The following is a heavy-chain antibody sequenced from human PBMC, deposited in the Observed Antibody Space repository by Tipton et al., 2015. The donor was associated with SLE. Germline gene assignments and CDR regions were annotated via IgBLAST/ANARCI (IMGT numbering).Heavy chain of an antibody. Sequence: QLVQSGAEVKKPGASVKVSCKASGFTFTSYGISWVRQAPGQGLEWMGWISAYNGNTDYAQKLQGRVTMTTDTSTSTAYMELRSLRSEDTAVYYCAIAVAGTLFFDYWGQGALVTLSS. CDR2: ISAYNGNT. CDR1: GFTFTSYG. CDR3: AIAVAGTLFFDY. V-gene: IGHV1-18*01. D-gene: IGHD6-19*01. J-gene: IGHJ4*02.